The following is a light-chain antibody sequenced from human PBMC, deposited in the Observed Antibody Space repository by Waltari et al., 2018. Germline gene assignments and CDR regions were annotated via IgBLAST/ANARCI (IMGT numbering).Light chain of an antibody. CDR2: DTS. CDR1: QSVWRS. Sequence: IVLTQSPGTLSLSPGDRATLSCRASQSVWRSLTWYQQKPGQAPRLLIYDTSTRATGIPDRFSGSGSGTDFSLTISRLEPEDFAVYYCQEYVNLPATFGQGTKVEIK. J-gene: IGKJ1*01. V-gene: IGKV3-20*01. CDR3: QEYVNLPAT.